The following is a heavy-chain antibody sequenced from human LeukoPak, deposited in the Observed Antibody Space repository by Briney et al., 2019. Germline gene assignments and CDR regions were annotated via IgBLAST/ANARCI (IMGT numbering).Heavy chain of an antibody. V-gene: IGHV1-2*02. CDR1: GYTFTGYY. CDR2: INPNSGDT. D-gene: IGHD2-2*01. Sequence: ASVKVSCKASGYTFTGYYMHWVRQAPGQGLEWMGWINPNSGDTNYAQRFQGRVTMTRDTSISTAYMELSRLRSDDTAVYYCATCLVAAVSRGFDPWGQGTLVTVSS. J-gene: IGHJ5*02. CDR3: ATCLVAAVSRGFDP.